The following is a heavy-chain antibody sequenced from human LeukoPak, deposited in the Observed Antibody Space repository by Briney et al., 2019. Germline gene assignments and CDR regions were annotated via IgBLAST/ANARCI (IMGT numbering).Heavy chain of an antibody. J-gene: IGHJ3*02. CDR1: GFTVSSNY. Sequence: GGSLRLSCAASGFTVSSNYMSWVRQAPGKGLEWVSVIYSGGSTYYADSVKGRFTTSRDNSKNTLYLQMNSLRAEDTAVYYCARRVLGITFGGVIVRDAFDIWGQGTMVTVSS. D-gene: IGHD3-16*02. V-gene: IGHV3-66*04. CDR3: ARRVLGITFGGVIVRDAFDI. CDR2: IYSGGST.